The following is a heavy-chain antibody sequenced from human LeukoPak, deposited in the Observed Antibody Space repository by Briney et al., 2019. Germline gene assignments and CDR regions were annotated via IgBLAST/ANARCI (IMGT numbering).Heavy chain of an antibody. CDR3: AKAKVLWFGEYVDY. D-gene: IGHD3-10*01. CDR1: GFTFSSYA. Sequence: GGSLRLSCAASGFTFSSYAMSWVRQAPGKGLEWVSAISGSGGCTYYADSVKGRFTISRDNSKNTLYLQMNSLRAEDTAVYYCAKAKVLWFGEYVDYWGQGTLVTVSS. J-gene: IGHJ4*02. V-gene: IGHV3-23*01. CDR2: ISGSGGCT.